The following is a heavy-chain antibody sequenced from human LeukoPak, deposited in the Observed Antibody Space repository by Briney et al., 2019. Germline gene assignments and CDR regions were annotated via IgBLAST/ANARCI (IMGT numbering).Heavy chain of an antibody. J-gene: IGHJ4*02. CDR1: GYTFTGYY. CDR3: ARDSSDYDYVWGSYRYRSRNTGTFDY. D-gene: IGHD3-16*02. Sequence: ASVKVSCKASGYTFTGYYMHWVRQAPGQGLEWMGWINPNSGGTNYAQKFQGRVTMTRDTSISTAYMELSRLRSDDTAVYYCARDSSDYDYVWGSYRYRSRNTGTFDYWGQGTLVTVSS. CDR2: INPNSGGT. V-gene: IGHV1-2*02.